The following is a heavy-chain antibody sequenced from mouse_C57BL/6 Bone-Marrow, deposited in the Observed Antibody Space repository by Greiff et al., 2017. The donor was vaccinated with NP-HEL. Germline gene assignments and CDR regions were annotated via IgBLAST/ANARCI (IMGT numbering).Heavy chain of an antibody. CDR3: ARRFITTVVDAMDY. CDR1: GYTFTDYY. D-gene: IGHD1-1*01. Sequence: VKLMESGAELVRPGASVKLSCKASGYTFTDYYINWVKQRPGQGLEWIARIYPGSGNTYYNEKFKGKATLTAEKSSSTAYMQLSSLTSEDSAVYFCARRFITTVVDAMDYWGQGTSVTVSS. CDR2: IYPGSGNT. V-gene: IGHV1-76*01. J-gene: IGHJ4*01.